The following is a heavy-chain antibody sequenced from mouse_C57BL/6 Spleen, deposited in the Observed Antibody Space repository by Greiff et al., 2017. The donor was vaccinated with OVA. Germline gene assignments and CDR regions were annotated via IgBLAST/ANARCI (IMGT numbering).Heavy chain of an antibody. CDR3: TTTPAMDY. V-gene: IGHV14-1*01. CDR1: GFNINDYY. J-gene: IGHJ4*01. Sequence: VQLQQSGAELVRPGASVKLSCTASGFNINDYYMHWVKQRPEQGLEWIGRIDPEDGDTEYAPKFQGKATMTADTSSHTAYLQLSSLTSEDTAVYYCTTTPAMDYWGQGTSVTVSS. CDR2: IDPEDGDT.